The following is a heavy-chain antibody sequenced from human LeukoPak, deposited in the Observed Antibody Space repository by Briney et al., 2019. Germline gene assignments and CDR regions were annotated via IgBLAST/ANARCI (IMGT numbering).Heavy chain of an antibody. J-gene: IGHJ3*02. CDR2: INHSGST. D-gene: IGHD3-22*01. V-gene: IGHV4-34*01. Sequence: SETLSLTCAVYGGSFSGYYWSWIRQPPGKGLEWIGEINHSGSTNYNPSLKSRVTISVDTSKNQFSLKLSSVTAADTAVYYCAINNYDSSGYYGAFDIWGQGTMVTVSS. CDR1: GGSFSGYY. CDR3: AINNYDSSGYYGAFDI.